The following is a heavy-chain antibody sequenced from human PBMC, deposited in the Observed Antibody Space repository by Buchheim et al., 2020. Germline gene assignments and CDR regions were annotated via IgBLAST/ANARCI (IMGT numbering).Heavy chain of an antibody. CDR1: GFTFSSYG. D-gene: IGHD4-23*01. CDR2: ISYDGSNK. V-gene: IGHV3-30*18. J-gene: IGHJ6*02. CDR3: AKENSPLGYYGMDV. Sequence: QVQLVESGGGVVQPGRSLRLSCAASGFTFSSYGMHWVRQAPGKGLEWVAVISYDGSNKYYADSVKGRFTISRDNSKNTLYLQMNRLRAEDTAVYYCAKENSPLGYYGMDVWGQGTT.